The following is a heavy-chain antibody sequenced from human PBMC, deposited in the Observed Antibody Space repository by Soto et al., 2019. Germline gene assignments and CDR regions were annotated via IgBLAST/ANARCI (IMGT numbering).Heavy chain of an antibody. CDR3: AREVDVYCSGGSCYYFDY. CDR1: GGTFSSYA. CDR2: IIPIFGTA. D-gene: IGHD2-15*01. Sequence: QVQLVQSGAEVKKPGSSVKVSCKASGGTFSSYAISWVRQAPGQGLEWMGGIIPIFGTANYAQKFQGRVTITADESTGTAYMELSSLRSEDTAVYYCAREVDVYCSGGSCYYFDYWGQGTLVTVSS. V-gene: IGHV1-69*01. J-gene: IGHJ4*02.